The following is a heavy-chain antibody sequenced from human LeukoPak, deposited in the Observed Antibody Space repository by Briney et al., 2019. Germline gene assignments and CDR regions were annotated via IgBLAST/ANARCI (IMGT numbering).Heavy chain of an antibody. CDR3: AKSLRIQLWSHYFDY. D-gene: IGHD5-18*01. CDR1: GFAFSSYA. CDR2: ISGSGGST. V-gene: IGHV3-23*01. Sequence: PGGSLRLSCAASGFAFSSYAMSWDRQAPGKGLEWVSAISGSGGSTYYADSVKGRFTISRDNSKNTLYLQMNSLRAEDTAVYYCAKSLRIQLWSHYFDYWGQGTLVTVSS. J-gene: IGHJ4*02.